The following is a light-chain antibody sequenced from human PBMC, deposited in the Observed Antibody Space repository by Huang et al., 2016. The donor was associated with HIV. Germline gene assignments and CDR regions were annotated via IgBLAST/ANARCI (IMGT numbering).Light chain of an antibody. CDR2: GAF. Sequence: EIVMTQSPATLSVSPGERATLSCRASQSISTNLAWYQQKPGQAPRLLIYGAFTRAPGIPARFSGSASGTEFSLTIISLQTEDFAVYYCQQYDNWPPYTFGQGTKLEIK. J-gene: IGKJ2*01. CDR3: QQYDNWPPYT. V-gene: IGKV3-15*01. CDR1: QSISTN.